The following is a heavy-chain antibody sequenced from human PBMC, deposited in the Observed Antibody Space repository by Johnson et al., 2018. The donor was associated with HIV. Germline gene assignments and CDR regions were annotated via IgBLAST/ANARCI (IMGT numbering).Heavy chain of an antibody. CDR2: IRYDGSNK. V-gene: IGHV3-33*01. CDR1: GFTFSRYG. D-gene: IGHD3-9*01. CDR3: ARAGDYDILTGSLMKGAFDF. Sequence: QMQLVESGGGVVQPGRSLRLSCAASGFTFSRYGMHWVRQAPGKGLEWVAFIRYDGSNKYYADSVKGRFTISRDNSKNTLFLQMNSLRAGVTAAYYCARAGDYDILTGSLMKGAFDFWGQGTMVIVSS. J-gene: IGHJ3*01.